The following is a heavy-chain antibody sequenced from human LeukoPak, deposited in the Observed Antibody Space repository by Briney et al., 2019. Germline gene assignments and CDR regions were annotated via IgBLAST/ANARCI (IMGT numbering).Heavy chain of an antibody. V-gene: IGHV3-23*01. Sequence: GGSLRLSCAASGFTFSNYAMSWVRQAPGKGLEWVSTISGSGGSTFYADSVKGRFTISRDNSRNTLYLQMNSLRAEDTAIYYCAKDDYPYYAMDVWGRGTTVTVSS. CDR3: AKDDYPYYAMDV. J-gene: IGHJ6*02. CDR2: ISGSGGST. CDR1: GFTFSNYA.